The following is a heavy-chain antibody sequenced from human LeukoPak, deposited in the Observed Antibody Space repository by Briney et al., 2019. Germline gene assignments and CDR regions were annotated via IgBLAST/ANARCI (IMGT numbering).Heavy chain of an antibody. CDR1: GGSISNSIYS. CDR3: ARHQYTHYQFDP. CDR2: IHYSGST. Sequence: SETLSLTCSVSGGSISNSIYSWAWIRQPPGKGLEWIGTIHYSGSTYYNPSLKSRVTVSVDTSKDQFFLKLSSVTAADTAVYYCARHQYTHYQFDPWGQGILVTVSS. J-gene: IGHJ5*02. D-gene: IGHD4-11*01. V-gene: IGHV4-39*01.